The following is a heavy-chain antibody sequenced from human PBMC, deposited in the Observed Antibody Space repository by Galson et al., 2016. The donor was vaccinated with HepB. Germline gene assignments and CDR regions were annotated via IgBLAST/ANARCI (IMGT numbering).Heavy chain of an antibody. CDR3: VRGIDP. CDR2: ISATGIRT. V-gene: IGHV3-11*01. J-gene: IGHJ5*02. CDR1: GFTFTDYY. Sequence: SLRLSCAASGFTFTDYYMSWIRQAPGKGLEWLSYISATGIRTYYADSVKGRFTISRDNTKNSLYLQMNSLRVEDTAVYYCVRGIDPWGQGTLGTVSS.